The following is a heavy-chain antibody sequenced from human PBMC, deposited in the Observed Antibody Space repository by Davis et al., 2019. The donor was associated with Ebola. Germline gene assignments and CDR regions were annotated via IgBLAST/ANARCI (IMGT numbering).Heavy chain of an antibody. V-gene: IGHV3-73*01. CDR2: IRSKANSYAT. J-gene: IGHJ6*02. CDR3: TRLGGYDYNVDYYGMDV. D-gene: IGHD5-12*01. CDR1: GFTFSGSA. Sequence: GESLKISCAASGFTFSGSAMHWVRQASGKGLEWVGRIRSKANSYATAYAASVKGRFTISRDDSKNTAYLQMNSLKTEDTAVYYCTRLGGYDYNVDYYGMDVWGQGTTVTVSS.